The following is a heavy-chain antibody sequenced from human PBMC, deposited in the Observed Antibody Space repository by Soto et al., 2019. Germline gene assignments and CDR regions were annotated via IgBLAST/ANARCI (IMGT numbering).Heavy chain of an antibody. D-gene: IGHD3-10*01. CDR2: ISGSGGNT. CDR3: VKARAAGGFDY. Sequence: EVHLLDSGGCLVQPGGSLRLSCAASGFTFTNYAMSWVRQAPGKGLEWVSSISGSGGNTYYADSVRGRFTISRDNTKNTLYLQINSLRAEDTAIYYCVKARAAGGFDYWGQGTLVTVSS. J-gene: IGHJ4*02. V-gene: IGHV3-23*01. CDR1: GFTFTNYA.